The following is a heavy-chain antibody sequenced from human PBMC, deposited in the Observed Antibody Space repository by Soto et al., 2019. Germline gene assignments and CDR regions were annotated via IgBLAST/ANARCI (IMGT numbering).Heavy chain of an antibody. V-gene: IGHV3-33*01. J-gene: IGHJ4*02. CDR3: ASPGGYSYGYGY. CDR1: GFTFSSYG. D-gene: IGHD5-18*01. Sequence: PGGSLRLSCAASGFTFSSYGMHWVRQAPGKGLEWVAVIWYDGSNKYYADSVKGRFTISRDNSKNTLYLQMNSLRAEDTAVYYCASPGGYSYGYGYWGQGTLVTV. CDR2: IWYDGSNK.